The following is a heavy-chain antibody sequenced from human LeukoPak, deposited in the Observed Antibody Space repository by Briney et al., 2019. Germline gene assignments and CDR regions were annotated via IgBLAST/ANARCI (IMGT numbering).Heavy chain of an antibody. CDR1: GFTFSNYA. J-gene: IGHJ4*02. Sequence: GGSLRLSCAASGFTFSNYAMSWVRQAPRKGLEWVSAITGSGDGTYYADSVNGRFTISRDNSKNTLYLLMNSLRAEDTAVYYCAEDSGSYYFDYWGQGALVTVSS. CDR3: AEDSGSYYFDY. V-gene: IGHV3-23*01. CDR2: ITGSGDGT. D-gene: IGHD1-26*01.